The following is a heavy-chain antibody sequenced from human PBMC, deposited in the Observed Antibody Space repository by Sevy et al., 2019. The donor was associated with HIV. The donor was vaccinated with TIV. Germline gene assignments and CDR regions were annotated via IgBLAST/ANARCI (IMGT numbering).Heavy chain of an antibody. CDR3: ARESIAVAGIGYYFDS. Sequence: GGSLRLSCSASGFTFSSYEMNWVRQAPGKGLEWVAVIWYDGSNKEYAYSVKGRFTISRDNSKTTLYLQMNSLRAEDTAVYYCARESIAVAGIGYYFDSWGQGTLVTVSS. V-gene: IGHV3-33*08. J-gene: IGHJ4*02. CDR2: IWYDGSNK. CDR1: GFTFSSYE. D-gene: IGHD6-19*01.